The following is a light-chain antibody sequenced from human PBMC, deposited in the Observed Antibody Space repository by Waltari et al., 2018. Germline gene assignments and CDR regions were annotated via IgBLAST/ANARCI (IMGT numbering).Light chain of an antibody. CDR1: SSNIGNNP. CDR2: SNN. Sequence: QSVLTQPPSASGTPGQRVTISCSGSSSNIGNNPINWYHQLPGTAPKLLIYSNNPRPSGVPDRFSGSKSDPSASLTISGLQSEDEADYYCATWDDNLTGVVFGGGTKLTV. V-gene: IGLV1-44*01. CDR3: ATWDDNLTGVV. J-gene: IGLJ2*01.